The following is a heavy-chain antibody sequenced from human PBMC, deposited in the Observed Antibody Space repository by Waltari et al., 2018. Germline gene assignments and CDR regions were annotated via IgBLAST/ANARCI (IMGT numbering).Heavy chain of an antibody. V-gene: IGHV3-48*04. CDR3: ARDRGGGSCYTGCIFDI. J-gene: IGHJ3*02. CDR1: GFTFSTYS. CDR2: ISSSSSTI. D-gene: IGHD2-15*01. Sequence: EVQLVESGGGLVQPGGSLRLSCAASGFTFSTYSMNWLRKAPGKGLEWVSYISSSSSTIYYADSVKGRFTISRDNAKNSLYLQMNSLRAEDTAVYYCARDRGGGSCYTGCIFDIWGQGTMVTVSS.